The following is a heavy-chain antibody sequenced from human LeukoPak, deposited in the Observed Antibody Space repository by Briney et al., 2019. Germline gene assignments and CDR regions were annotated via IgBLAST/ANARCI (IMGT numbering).Heavy chain of an antibody. Sequence: PSQTLSLTCTVSGGSINSGGYYWSWIRQNPGKGLEWIGYIYYSGSTYYNPPLKSRVTISLDTSKNQFSLELSSVTAADTAVYYCAAISSSWYEADYWGQGTLVTVSS. J-gene: IGHJ4*02. CDR3: AAISSSWYEADY. V-gene: IGHV4-31*03. CDR1: GGSINSGGYY. CDR2: IYYSGST. D-gene: IGHD6-13*01.